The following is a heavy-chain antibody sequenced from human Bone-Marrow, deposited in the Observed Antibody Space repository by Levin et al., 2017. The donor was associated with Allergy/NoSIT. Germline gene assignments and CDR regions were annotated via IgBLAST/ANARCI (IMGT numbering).Heavy chain of an antibody. CDR3: ARGYGSGSYSGYYYYGMDG. V-gene: IGHV4-4*07. Sequence: PSETLSLTCTVSGGSISSYYWSWIRQPAGKGLEWIGRIYTSGSTNYNPSLKSRVTMSVDTSKNQFSLKLSSVTAADTAVYYCARGYGSGSYSGYYYYGMDGWGQGTTVTVSS. CDR2: IYTSGST. J-gene: IGHJ6*02. CDR1: GGSISSYY. D-gene: IGHD3-10*01.